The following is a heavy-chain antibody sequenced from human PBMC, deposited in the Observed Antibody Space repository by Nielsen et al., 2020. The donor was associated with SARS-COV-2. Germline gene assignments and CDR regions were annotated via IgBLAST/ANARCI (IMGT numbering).Heavy chain of an antibody. CDR1: GITFSGYW. D-gene: IGHD3-16*01. CDR3: ARARGGYDFDY. J-gene: IGHJ4*02. CDR2: IKQDGNEK. V-gene: IGHV3-7*04. Sequence: GESLKISCAVSGITFSGYWMTWVRQAPGKGLGWVASIKQDGNEKNYVYSVKGRFTISRDNANNSLYLQIDSLRAEDTAIYYCARARGGYDFDYWGQGTLVTVSS.